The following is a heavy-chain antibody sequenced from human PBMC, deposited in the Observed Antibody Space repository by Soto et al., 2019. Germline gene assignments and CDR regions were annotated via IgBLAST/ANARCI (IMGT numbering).Heavy chain of an antibody. Sequence: SVKVSCKASGGTFSSYAISWVRQAPGQGLEWMGGIIPIFGTANYAQKFQGRVTITADESTSTAYMELSSLRSEDTAVYYCASVGFGVVTPFDYWGQGTLVTVSS. J-gene: IGHJ4*02. CDR3: ASVGFGVVTPFDY. V-gene: IGHV1-69*13. CDR1: GGTFSSYA. CDR2: IIPIFGTA. D-gene: IGHD3-3*01.